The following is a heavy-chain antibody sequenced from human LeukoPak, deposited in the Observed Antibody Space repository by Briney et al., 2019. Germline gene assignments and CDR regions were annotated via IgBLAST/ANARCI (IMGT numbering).Heavy chain of an antibody. CDR2: IKSKTDGGTT. V-gene: IGHV3-15*01. J-gene: IGHJ4*02. D-gene: IGHD3-10*01. CDR3: TTQRSRITMVRGVIRSDH. CDR1: GFTFSNAW. Sequence: GGSLRLSCAASGFTFSNAWMSWVRQGPGKGLEWVGRIKSKTDGGTTDCAAPVKGRFTISRDDSKNTLYLQMNSLKTEDTAVYYCTTQRSRITMVRGVIRSDHWGQGTLVIVSS.